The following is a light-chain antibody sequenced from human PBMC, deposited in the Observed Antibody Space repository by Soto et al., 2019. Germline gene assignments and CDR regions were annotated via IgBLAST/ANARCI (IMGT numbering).Light chain of an antibody. CDR3: QVWDSNSDPL. Sequence: SYELTQPPSVSVGPGQTARITCGGSDIGGKSVHWYQQKPRQAPVLVVYDDTDRPSGIPERFSGSNSGNTATLTINTVAAGDEADYYCQVWDSNSDPLFGGGTKLTVL. CDR1: DIGGKS. V-gene: IGLV3-21*02. J-gene: IGLJ3*02. CDR2: DDT.